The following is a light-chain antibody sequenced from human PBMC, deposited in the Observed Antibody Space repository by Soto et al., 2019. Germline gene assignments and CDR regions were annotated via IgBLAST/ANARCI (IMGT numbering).Light chain of an antibody. CDR3: QQYNNWPRT. Sequence: EIVLTQSPATLSVSPGERATLSCRASQSVTSNLAWYQQEPGQAPRPLIYGASTRATGIPARFSGSGSGTDFTLTISSLQSEDFAVYYCQQYNNWPRTFGQGTKVEIK. J-gene: IGKJ1*01. V-gene: IGKV3-15*01. CDR1: QSVTSN. CDR2: GAS.